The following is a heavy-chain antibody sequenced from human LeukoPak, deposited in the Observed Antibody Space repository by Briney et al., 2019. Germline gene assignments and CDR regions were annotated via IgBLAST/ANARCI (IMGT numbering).Heavy chain of an antibody. J-gene: IGHJ3*02. CDR1: GYTSTKYG. V-gene: IGHV1-18*01. CDR3: ARESGSDAFDI. CDR2: ISAYNGDI. Sequence: EASVKVSCKASGYTSTKYGVSWVRQAPGQGLEWMGWISAYNGDIKYAQRGKGRVTMTTDTSTSTVYMELRSLRSDDTAVYYCARESGSDAFDIWGQGTMVTVSS.